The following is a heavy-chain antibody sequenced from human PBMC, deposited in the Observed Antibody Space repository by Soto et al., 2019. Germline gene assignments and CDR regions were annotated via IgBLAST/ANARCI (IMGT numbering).Heavy chain of an antibody. CDR1: GFTFSSYS. J-gene: IGHJ4*02. CDR3: AVAKFDH. Sequence: VQLVESGGGLVQPGGSLRLSCAASGFTFSSYSMNWVRQAPGKGLEWVSYITSRSDTIYYADSVKGRFTISRDNAKNSLYLQMNSLRAEDTAVYFCAVAKFDHWGQGTLVTVSS. CDR2: ITSRSDTI. V-gene: IGHV3-48*01.